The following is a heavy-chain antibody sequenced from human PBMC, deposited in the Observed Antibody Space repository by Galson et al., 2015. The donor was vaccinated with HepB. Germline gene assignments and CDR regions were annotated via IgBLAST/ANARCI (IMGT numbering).Heavy chain of an antibody. CDR2: ISSSSSYI. V-gene: IGHV3-21*01. Sequence: LRLSCAASGFTFSSYSMNWVRQAPGKGPEWVSSISSSSSYIYYADSVKGRFTISRDNAKNSLYLQMNSLRAEDTAVYYCASPYYYDSSGLSYYWGQGTLVTVSS. CDR3: ASPYYYDSSGLSYY. CDR1: GFTFSSYS. D-gene: IGHD3-22*01. J-gene: IGHJ4*02.